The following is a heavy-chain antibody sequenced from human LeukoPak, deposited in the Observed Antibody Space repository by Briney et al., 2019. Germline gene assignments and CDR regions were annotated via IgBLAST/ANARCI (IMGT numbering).Heavy chain of an antibody. CDR1: GFTLSSYA. V-gene: IGHV3-23*01. CDR2: ISGSGGST. D-gene: IGHD3-9*01. CDR3: AKHPYDILTGYYISYYFDY. J-gene: IGHJ4*02. Sequence: GSLRLSCAASGFTLSSYAMSWVRQAPGKGLEWVSAISGSGGSTYYADSVKGRFTISRDNSKNTLYLQMNSLRAEDTAVYYCAKHPYDILTGYYISYYFDYWGQGTLVTVSS.